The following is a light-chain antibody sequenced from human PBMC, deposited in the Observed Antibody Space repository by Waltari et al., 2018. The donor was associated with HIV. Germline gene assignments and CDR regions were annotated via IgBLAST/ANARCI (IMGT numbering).Light chain of an antibody. CDR1: TGRVTTGHS. CDR3: LLYYSGLEPLWV. J-gene: IGLJ3*02. V-gene: IGLV7-43*01. Sequence: TVVTQEPSLTVSPGGTVTLACTSPTGRVTTGHSPSWFQLKPGQPPRPLIYSTTNRHPRTPERFSGSLLGDRAALTVSRVHLEDEADYYCLLYYSGLEPLWVFGGGTKLTVL. CDR2: STT.